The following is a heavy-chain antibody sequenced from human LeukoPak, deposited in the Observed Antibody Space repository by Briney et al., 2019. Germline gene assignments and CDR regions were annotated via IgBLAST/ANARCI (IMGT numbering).Heavy chain of an antibody. Sequence: KPSETLSLTCAAYGGSFSGYYWSWIRQPPGKGLEWIGEINHSGSTNYNPSLKSRVTISVDTSKNQFSLKLSSVTAADTAVYYCARYSSSWYYYGMDVWGQGTTVTVSS. V-gene: IGHV4-34*01. D-gene: IGHD6-13*01. CDR2: INHSGST. CDR1: GGSFSGYY. J-gene: IGHJ6*02. CDR3: ARYSSSWYYYGMDV.